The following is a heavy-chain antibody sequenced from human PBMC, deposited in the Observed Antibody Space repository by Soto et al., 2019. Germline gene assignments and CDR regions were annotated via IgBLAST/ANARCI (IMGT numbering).Heavy chain of an antibody. V-gene: IGHV3-74*01. J-gene: IGHJ3*02. Sequence: RRLSCVASGFSFSRYWMHWVRQAPGKGLEWVSRIKSDGTSTSYADSVKGRLTISRDNAKNTLYLQMDNLRAEDTAVYYCAREGLDTAGFFDIWGQGTMVTVSS. CDR2: IKSDGTST. CDR1: GFSFSRYW. CDR3: AREGLDTAGFFDI. D-gene: IGHD6-13*01.